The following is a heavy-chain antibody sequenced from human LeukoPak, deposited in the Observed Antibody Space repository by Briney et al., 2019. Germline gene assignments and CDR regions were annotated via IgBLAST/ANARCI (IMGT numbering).Heavy chain of an antibody. CDR2: ISYDGSNK. J-gene: IGHJ6*02. CDR1: GFTFSSYA. V-gene: IGHV3-30-3*01. D-gene: IGHD6-19*01. Sequence: PGRSLRLSCAASGFTFSSYAMHWVRQAPGKGLEWVAVISYDGSNKYYADSVKGRFTISRDNAKTSLYLQMNSLRADDTAVYYCASFEVKWMGNYYYYGMDVWGQGTTVTVS. CDR3: ASFEVKWMGNYYYYGMDV.